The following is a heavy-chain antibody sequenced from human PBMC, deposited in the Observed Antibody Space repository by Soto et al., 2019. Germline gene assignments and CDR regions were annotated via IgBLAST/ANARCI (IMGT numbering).Heavy chain of an antibody. Sequence: VKLVQSGAEVKKPGASVKVSCKASGYSFTTYDINWVRQAPGQGLEWMGWLNPSSGNTGYAHKFQGRVTFTRNTAISTVFVQLSSLRSDDTAVYFCAREDRRGYSFGHPYTWFDPWGQGTLVTVSS. J-gene: IGHJ5*02. CDR1: GYSFTTYD. CDR3: AREDRRGYSFGHPYTWFDP. CDR2: LNPSSGNT. D-gene: IGHD5-18*01. V-gene: IGHV1-8*01.